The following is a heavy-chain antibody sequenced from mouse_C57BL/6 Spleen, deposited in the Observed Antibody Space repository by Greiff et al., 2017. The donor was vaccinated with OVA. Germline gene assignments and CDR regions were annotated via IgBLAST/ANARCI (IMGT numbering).Heavy chain of an antibody. Sequence: VKLVESGPGLVQPSQSLSITCTASGFSFTSYGVHWVRQSPGKGLEWLGVIWSGGSTDYTAAIMSRPSITKENSKSQYMFKMNSLQADDTAIYCCAKNGGNYAMDYWGQGTSVTVSS. CDR1: GFSFTSYG. V-gene: IGHV2-5*01. CDR3: AKNGGNYAMDY. CDR2: IWSGGST. J-gene: IGHJ4*01.